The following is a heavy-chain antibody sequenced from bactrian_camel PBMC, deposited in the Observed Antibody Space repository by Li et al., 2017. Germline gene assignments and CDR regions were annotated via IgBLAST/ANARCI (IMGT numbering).Heavy chain of an antibody. D-gene: IGHD4*01. J-gene: IGHJ4*01. V-gene: IGHV3S53*01. CDR2: VDDDGST. Sequence: HVQLVESGGGSVQAGESLRLSCAVSGYTYSKYSMGWFREKEGEGVAEVDDDGSTTYVDSVKGRFTISKDNAKNIFYLQMNSLKPDDTAMYYCAAERGDSCSFYTDAVSDDWSYWGHGTQVTVSS. CDR1: GYTYSKYS. CDR3: AAERGDSCSFYTDAVSDDWSY.